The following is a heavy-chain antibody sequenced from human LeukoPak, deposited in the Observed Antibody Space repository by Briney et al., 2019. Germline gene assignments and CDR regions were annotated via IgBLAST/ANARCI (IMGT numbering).Heavy chain of an antibody. Sequence: ASVKVSCKASGYTFTSCFIHWVRQAPGQGLEWMGWINPNSGGTNYAQKFQGRVTMTRDTSISTAYMELSRLRSDDTAVYYCARDLGVVAYYYYYGMDVWGQGTTVTVSS. J-gene: IGHJ6*02. V-gene: IGHV1-2*02. D-gene: IGHD3-3*01. CDR1: GYTFTSCF. CDR2: INPNSGGT. CDR3: ARDLGVVAYYYYYGMDV.